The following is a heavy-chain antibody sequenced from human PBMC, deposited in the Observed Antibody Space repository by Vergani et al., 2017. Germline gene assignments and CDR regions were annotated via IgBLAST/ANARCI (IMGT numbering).Heavy chain of an antibody. CDR1: GYTFTSYA. CDR3: ARALYYYGSGSYYNEYFQH. D-gene: IGHD3-10*01. V-gene: IGHV7-4-1*02. CDR2: INTNTGNP. Sequence: QVQLVQSGAEVKKPGASVKVSCKASGYTFTSYAMNWVRQAPGQGLEWMGWINTNTGNPTYAQGFTGRFVFSLDTSVSTAYLQISSLKAEDTAVYYCARALYYYGSGSYYNEYFQHWGQGTLVTVSS. J-gene: IGHJ1*01.